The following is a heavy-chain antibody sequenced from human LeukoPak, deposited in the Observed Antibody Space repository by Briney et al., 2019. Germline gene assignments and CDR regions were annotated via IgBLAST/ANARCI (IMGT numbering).Heavy chain of an antibody. D-gene: IGHD3-22*01. CDR2: IYPGDSDT. V-gene: IGHV5-51*01. CDR3: ARSYGYYYDSSGYPY. CDR1: GYSFTSYW. J-gene: IGHJ4*02. Sequence: GESLKISCKGSGYSFTSYWIGWVRQMPGKGLAWMGIIYPGDSDTRYSPSFQGQVTISADKSISTAYLQWSSLKASDTAMYYCARSYGYYYDSSGYPYWGQGTLVTVSS.